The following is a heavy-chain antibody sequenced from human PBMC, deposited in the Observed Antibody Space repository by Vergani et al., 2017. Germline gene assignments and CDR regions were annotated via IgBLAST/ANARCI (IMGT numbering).Heavy chain of an antibody. V-gene: IGHV4-39*07. CDR2: IYYSGST. CDR1: GGSISSSSYY. CDR3: ARKGWDIVVVPAGTGAFDI. D-gene: IGHD2-2*01. Sequence: QVQLQESGPGLVKPSETLSLTCTVSGGSISSSSYYWGWIRQPPGKGLEWIGSIYYSGSTYYNPSLKSRVTISVDTSKNQFSLKLSSVTAADTAVYYCARKGWDIVVVPAGTGAFDIWGQGTMVTVSS. J-gene: IGHJ3*02.